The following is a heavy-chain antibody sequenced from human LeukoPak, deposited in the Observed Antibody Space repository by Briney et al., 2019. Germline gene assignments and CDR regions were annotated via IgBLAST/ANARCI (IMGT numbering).Heavy chain of an antibody. CDR1: GGSFSGYY. CDR2: INHSGST. V-gene: IGHV4-34*01. Sequence: SETLSLTCAVYGGSFSGYYWSWIRQPPGKGLEWIGEINHSGSTNYNPSLKSRVTISVDTSKNQFSLKLSSVTAADTAVYYCARLTGAARLGYFDYWGQGTLVTVSS. CDR3: ARLTGAARLGYFDY. J-gene: IGHJ4*02. D-gene: IGHD6-6*01.